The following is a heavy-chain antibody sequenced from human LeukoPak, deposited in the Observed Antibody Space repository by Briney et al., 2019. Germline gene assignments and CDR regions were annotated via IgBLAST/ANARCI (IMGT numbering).Heavy chain of an antibody. J-gene: IGHJ4*02. CDR1: GGSISSYY. CDR2: IYYSGST. Sequence: PSETLSLTCTVSGGSISSYYWGWIRQPPGKGLEWIGYIYYSGSTNYNPFLKSRVTISVDTSKNQFSLKLSSVTAADTAVYYCAREYCSSTSCYFDYWGQGTLVTVSS. D-gene: IGHD2-2*01. V-gene: IGHV4-59*01. CDR3: AREYCSSTSCYFDY.